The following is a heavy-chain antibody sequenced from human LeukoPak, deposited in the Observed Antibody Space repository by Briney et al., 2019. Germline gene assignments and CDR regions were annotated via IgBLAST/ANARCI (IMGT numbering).Heavy chain of an antibody. CDR2: ISGSGSST. Sequence: QPGGSLRLSCAASGFTFSSYAMSWVRPAPGKGLEWVSAISGSGSSTYYADSVKGRFTISRDNSKNTLYLQMNSLRAEDTAVYYCAKGGNDYGDYEIDYWGQGTLVTVSS. D-gene: IGHD4-17*01. J-gene: IGHJ4*02. CDR3: AKGGNDYGDYEIDY. CDR1: GFTFSSYA. V-gene: IGHV3-23*01.